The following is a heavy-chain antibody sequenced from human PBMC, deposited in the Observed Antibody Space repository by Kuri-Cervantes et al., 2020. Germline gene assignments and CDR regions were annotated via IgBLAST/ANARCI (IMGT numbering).Heavy chain of an antibody. CDR3: ARGQWLLGAGDY. Sequence: SETLSLTCIVSGGSINNYFWVWIRQSPGKGLEWIGYIYSNGTTSYNPSLKSRVSMSVDMSKKHFSLRLTSVTAADTALYYCARGQWLLGAGDYWGQGTLVTVSS. D-gene: IGHD3-22*01. CDR2: IYSNGTT. V-gene: IGHV4-59*01. CDR1: GGSINNYF. J-gene: IGHJ4*02.